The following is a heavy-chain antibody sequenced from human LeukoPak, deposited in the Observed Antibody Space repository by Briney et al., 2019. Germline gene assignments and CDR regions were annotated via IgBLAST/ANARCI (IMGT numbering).Heavy chain of an antibody. CDR2: IYYSGIT. Sequence: SQTLSLTCTVSGGSISSGDYYWSWIRQPPGKGLEWIGYIYYSGITYYNPSLKSRVTISVDTSKNQFSLKLRSVTAADTAVYYSARERRGMTQLDYWGQGTLVTVSS. J-gene: IGHJ4*02. CDR1: GGSISSGDYY. V-gene: IGHV4-30-4*01. CDR3: ARERRGMTQLDY.